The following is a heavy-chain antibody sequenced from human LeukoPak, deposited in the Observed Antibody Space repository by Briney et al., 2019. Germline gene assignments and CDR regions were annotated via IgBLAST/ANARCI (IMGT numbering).Heavy chain of an antibody. CDR2: ISSSGSDI. CDR3: ARDYGGSSPFDY. V-gene: IGHV3-21*05. D-gene: IGHD4-23*01. Sequence: PGGSLRLSCTASGFTFSGAWMTWVRQAPGKGLEWVSYISSSGSDIYYADSVKGRFTISRDNAKNSLYLHMNSLRAEDTAVYYCARDYGGSSPFDYWGQGTLVTVSS. J-gene: IGHJ4*02. CDR1: GFTFSGAW.